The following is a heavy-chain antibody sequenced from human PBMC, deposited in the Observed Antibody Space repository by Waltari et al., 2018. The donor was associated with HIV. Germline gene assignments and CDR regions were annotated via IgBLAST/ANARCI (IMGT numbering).Heavy chain of an antibody. CDR2: SRGSGGST. CDR3: VKEHQYSHSWYSYYGMDV. D-gene: IGHD6-13*01. J-gene: IGHJ6*02. CDR1: GSTFSKHG. V-gene: IGHV3-23*01. Sequence: EVQVLESGGALVPPGGSLRLPCAASGSTFSKHGLRRVRQAPGKGLEWVSTSRGSGGSTYYADSVKGRFTVSRDNSKNTLYLQMNSLRAEDTAVYFCVKEHQYSHSWYSYYGMDVWGQGTTVTVSS.